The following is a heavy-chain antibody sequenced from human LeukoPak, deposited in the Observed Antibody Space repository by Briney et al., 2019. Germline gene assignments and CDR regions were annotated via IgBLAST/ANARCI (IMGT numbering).Heavy chain of an antibody. CDR3: ARRTSNADYYDSSGYYNWYYFDY. J-gene: IGHJ4*02. D-gene: IGHD3-22*01. Sequence: ASVKVSCKASGYTFTGYYMHWVRQAPGQGLEWMGWINPNSGGTNYAQKFQGRVTMTRDTSISTAYMEPSRLRSDDTAVYYCARRTSNADYYDSSGYYNWYYFDYWGQGTLVTVSS. CDR2: INPNSGGT. V-gene: IGHV1-2*02. CDR1: GYTFTGYY.